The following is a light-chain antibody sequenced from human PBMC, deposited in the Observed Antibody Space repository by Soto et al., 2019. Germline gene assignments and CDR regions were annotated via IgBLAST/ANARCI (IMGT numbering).Light chain of an antibody. Sequence: QSALTQPASVSGSPGQSITISCTGTNNDVGAYTYVSWYQQHPGKAPRLIIYEVSERPSGVSNRFSGSKSGNTASLVISGLQAEDEADYYCSSYVDYYIWVFGGGTKLTVL. CDR3: SSYVDYYIWV. J-gene: IGLJ3*02. CDR1: NNDVGAYTY. V-gene: IGLV2-14*01. CDR2: EVS.